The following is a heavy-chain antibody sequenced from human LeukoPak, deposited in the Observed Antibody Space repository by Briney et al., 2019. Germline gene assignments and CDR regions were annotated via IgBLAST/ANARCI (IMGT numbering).Heavy chain of an antibody. CDR2: IYHSGST. V-gene: IGHV4-4*02. J-gene: IGHJ4*02. CDR1: GGSISSSNW. CDR3: ARRGYYDSSGYTGD. D-gene: IGHD3-22*01. Sequence: PSQTLSLTCAVSGGSISSSNWWSWVRQPPGKGLEWIGEIYHSGSTNYNPSLKSRVTISVDKSKNQFSLKLSSVTAADTAVYYCARRGYYDSSGYTGDWGQGTLVTVSS.